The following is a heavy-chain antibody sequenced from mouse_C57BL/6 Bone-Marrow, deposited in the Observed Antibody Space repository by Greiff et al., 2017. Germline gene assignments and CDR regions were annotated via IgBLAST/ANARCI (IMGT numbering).Heavy chain of an antibody. V-gene: IGHV5-15*01. CDR3: ARQRGTVVEGWFAY. D-gene: IGHD1-1*01. Sequence: EVMLVESGGGLVQPGGSLKLSCAASGFTFSDYGMAWVRQAPRKGPEWVAFISNLAYSIYYADTVTGRFTISRENAKNTLYLEMSGLRSEDTAMYECARQRGTVVEGWFAYWGQGTLVTVSA. CDR2: ISNLAYSI. CDR1: GFTFSDYG. J-gene: IGHJ3*01.